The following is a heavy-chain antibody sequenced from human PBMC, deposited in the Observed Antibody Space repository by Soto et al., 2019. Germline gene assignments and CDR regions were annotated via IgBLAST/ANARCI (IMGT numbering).Heavy chain of an antibody. CDR2: IIPIFGTA. D-gene: IGHD5-12*01. CDR1: GGTFSSYA. Sequence: EASVKVSCKASGGTFSSYAISWVRQAPGQGLEWMGGIIPIFGTANYAQKFQGRVTITADESTSTAYMELSSLRSEDTAVYYCARGSGYSGSGKFDYWGQGTLVTVSS. J-gene: IGHJ4*02. CDR3: ARGSGYSGSGKFDY. V-gene: IGHV1-69*13.